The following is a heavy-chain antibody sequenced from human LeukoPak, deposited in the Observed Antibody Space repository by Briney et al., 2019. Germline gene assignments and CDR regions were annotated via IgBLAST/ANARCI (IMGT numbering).Heavy chain of an antibody. CDR1: GYIFTSYG. D-gene: IGHD5-12*01. CDR3: ARGSLVATIGKAFDI. J-gene: IGHJ3*02. Sequence: ASVKVSCKASGYIFTSYGISWVRQAPGQGLEWMGWISAYNGNTNYAQKLQGRVTMTTDTSTSTAYMELRSLRSDDTAVYYCARGSLVATIGKAFDIWGQGTMVTVSS. CDR2: ISAYNGNT. V-gene: IGHV1-18*01.